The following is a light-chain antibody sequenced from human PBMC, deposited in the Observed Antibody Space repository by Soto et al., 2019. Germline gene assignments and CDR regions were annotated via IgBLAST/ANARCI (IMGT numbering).Light chain of an antibody. CDR2: GAS. V-gene: IGKV3-15*01. Sequence: EIVMTQSPATLSVSPGERATLSCRASQSVSSNLAWYQQKPGQAPRLLIYGASTRATGIPARFSGSGSGTEFTLTISSLQSEDFGTYYCQQGYDTPYTFGQGT. CDR1: QSVSSN. CDR3: QQGYDTPYT. J-gene: IGKJ2*01.